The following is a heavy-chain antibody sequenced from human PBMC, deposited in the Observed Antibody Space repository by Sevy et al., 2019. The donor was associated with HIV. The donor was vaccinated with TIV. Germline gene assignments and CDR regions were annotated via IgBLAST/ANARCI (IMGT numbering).Heavy chain of an antibody. CDR1: GYTFTSYG. Sequence: ASVKVSCKASGYTFTSYGISWVRQAPGQGLEWMGWISAYNGNTNYAQKLQGRVTMTTDTSTSTAYMELRSLRSDDTAVYYCARESGVLRFLEWLLFYDYWGQGTLVTVSS. D-gene: IGHD3-3*01. J-gene: IGHJ4*02. V-gene: IGHV1-18*01. CDR2: ISAYNGNT. CDR3: ARESGVLRFLEWLLFYDY.